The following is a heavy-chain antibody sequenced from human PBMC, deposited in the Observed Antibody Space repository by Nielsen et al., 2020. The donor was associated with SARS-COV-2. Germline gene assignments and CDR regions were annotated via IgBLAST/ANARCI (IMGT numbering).Heavy chain of an antibody. CDR3: ARATDYYYGMDV. CDR2: IIPILGIA. J-gene: IGHJ6*02. Sequence: SVEVSCKASGGTFSSYAISWVRQAPGQGLEWMGRIIPILGIANYAQKFQGRVTITADKSTSTAYMELSSLRSEDTAVYYCARATDYYYGMDVWGQGTTVTVSS. CDR1: GGTFSSYA. V-gene: IGHV1-69*04.